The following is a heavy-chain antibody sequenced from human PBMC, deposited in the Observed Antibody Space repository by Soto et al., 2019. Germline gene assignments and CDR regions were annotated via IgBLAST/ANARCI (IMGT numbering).Heavy chain of an antibody. Sequence: PGECLKISCKGSGYNFARSWVGWVRQMPGKGLEWMGILYPDDSDIRYSPSFQGQVTISADKSISTAYLHLSSLKASDSAIYYCARGGDYFDYWGQGTLVTVSS. V-gene: IGHV5-51*01. CDR2: LYPDDSDI. CDR1: GYNFARSW. D-gene: IGHD3-16*01. J-gene: IGHJ4*02. CDR3: ARGGDYFDY.